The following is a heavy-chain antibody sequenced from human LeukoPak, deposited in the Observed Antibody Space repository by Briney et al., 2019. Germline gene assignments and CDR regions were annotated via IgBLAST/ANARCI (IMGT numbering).Heavy chain of an antibody. Sequence: SQTLSLTCTVSGGSISSGDYYWSWIRQPPGKGLEWIGYICYSGSTYYNPSLKSRVTISVDTSKNQFSLKLSSVTAADTAVYYCARVMYYYDSSGYSGGDFDYWGQGTLVTVSS. J-gene: IGHJ4*02. D-gene: IGHD3-22*01. CDR3: ARVMYYYDSSGYSGGDFDY. V-gene: IGHV4-30-4*01. CDR1: GGSISSGDYY. CDR2: ICYSGST.